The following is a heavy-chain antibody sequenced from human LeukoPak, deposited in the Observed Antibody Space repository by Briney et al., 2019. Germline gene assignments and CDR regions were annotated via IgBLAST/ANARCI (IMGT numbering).Heavy chain of an antibody. V-gene: IGHV3-74*01. CDR3: ARDVGGAGSH. CDR1: GFTFSRYW. J-gene: IGHJ4*02. CDR2: IDEHGTTI. Sequence: GEPLRLSCAASGFTFSRYWMHWVRQAPGEGLVWVSRIDEHGTTIDYADSVRDRFTISRDNAKNTLYLHMNSLRAEDTAMYYCARDVGGAGSHWGQGSLVTVSS. D-gene: IGHD3-10*01.